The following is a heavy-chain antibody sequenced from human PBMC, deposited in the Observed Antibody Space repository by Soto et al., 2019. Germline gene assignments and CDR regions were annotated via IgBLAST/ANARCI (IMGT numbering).Heavy chain of an antibody. CDR2: ISYDGSNK. V-gene: IGHV3-30*18. CDR1: GFTFSSYG. J-gene: IGHJ4*02. D-gene: IGHD4-17*01. Sequence: QVQLVESGGGVVQPGRSLRLSCAASGFTFSSYGIHLVRQAPGKGLEWVAVISYDGSNKYYADSVKGRFTISRDNAKNTLYLQMNSLRAEDTAVYYCAKDYGDYGVWGDWGQGTMVTVSS. CDR3: AKDYGDYGVWGD.